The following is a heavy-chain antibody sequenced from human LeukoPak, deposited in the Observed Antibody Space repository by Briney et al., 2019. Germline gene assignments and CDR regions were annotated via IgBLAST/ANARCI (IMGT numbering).Heavy chain of an antibody. CDR3: ARGKDDYGDYGSFDY. J-gene: IGHJ4*02. CDR2: IYYSGST. D-gene: IGHD4-17*01. Sequence: SETLSLTCTVSGGSISSYYWSWIRQPPGKGLEWIGYIYYSGSTNYNPSLKSRVTISVGTSKNQFSLKLSSVTAADTAVYYCARGKDDYGDYGSFDYWGQGTLVTVSS. CDR1: GGSISSYY. V-gene: IGHV4-59*01.